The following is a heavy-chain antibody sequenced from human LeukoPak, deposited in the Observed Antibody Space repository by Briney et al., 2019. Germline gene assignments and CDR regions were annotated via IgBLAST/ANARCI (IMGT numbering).Heavy chain of an antibody. D-gene: IGHD3-3*01. Sequence: GGSLRLSCAASGFTFSSYAMSWVRQAPGKGLEWVSAISGSGYSTYYADSAKGRFTISRDNSKNTLYLQMNSLRAEDTAVYYCAKGRFFTADASFFDFWGQGTLVTVSS. CDR2: ISGSGYST. V-gene: IGHV3-23*01. CDR1: GFTFSSYA. J-gene: IGHJ4*02. CDR3: AKGRFFTADASFFDF.